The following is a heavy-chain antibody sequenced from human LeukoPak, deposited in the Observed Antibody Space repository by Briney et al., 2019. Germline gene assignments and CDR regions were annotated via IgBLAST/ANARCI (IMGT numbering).Heavy chain of an antibody. CDR2: INHSGST. J-gene: IGHJ4*02. D-gene: IGHD6-13*01. V-gene: IGHV4-34*01. CDR1: GGSFSGYY. Sequence: TSETLSLTCAVYGGSFSGYYWSWIRQPPGKGREWIGEINHSGSTNYNPSLKSRVTISVDTSKNQFSLKLSSVTAADTAVYYCARGLIGSAAGFDYWGQGTLVTVSS. CDR3: ARGLIGSAAGFDY.